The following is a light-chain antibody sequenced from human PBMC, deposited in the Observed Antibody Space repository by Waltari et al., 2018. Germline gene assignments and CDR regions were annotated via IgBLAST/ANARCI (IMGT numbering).Light chain of an antibody. CDR1: LCISNA. Sequence: DIQITQSPSPLSASVGYRVTITFRASLCISNALAWYQQKPGKAPKLLLYAASKVESGVPYRLSGSRSGTDYTLTISSLQPEDFATYYCQQYYTTPSITFGQGTRVEIK. V-gene: IGKV1-NL1*01. J-gene: IGKJ5*01. CDR2: AAS. CDR3: QQYYTTPSIT.